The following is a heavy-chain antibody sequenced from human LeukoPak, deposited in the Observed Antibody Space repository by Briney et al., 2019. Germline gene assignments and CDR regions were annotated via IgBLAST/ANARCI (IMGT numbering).Heavy chain of an antibody. Sequence: GGSLRLSCAASGFTFRSYSMNWVRQAPGKGLEWVSSISSSSSYIYYADSVKGRFTISRDNAKNSLYLQMNSLRAEDTAVYYCARDGRIQLWSHCFDYWGQGTLVTVSS. V-gene: IGHV3-21*04. CDR3: ARDGRIQLWSHCFDY. D-gene: IGHD5-18*01. CDR2: ISSSSSYI. J-gene: IGHJ4*02. CDR1: GFTFRSYS.